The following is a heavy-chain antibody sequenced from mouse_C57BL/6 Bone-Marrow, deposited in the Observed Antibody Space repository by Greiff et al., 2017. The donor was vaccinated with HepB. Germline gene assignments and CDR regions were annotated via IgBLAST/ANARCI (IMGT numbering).Heavy chain of an antibody. CDR3: ARMRIYYDPSY. CDR2: ISYDGSN. Sequence: DVQLQESGPGLVKPSQSLSLTCSVTGYSITSGYYWNWIRQFPGNKLEWMGYISYDGSNNYNPSLKNRISITRDTSKNQFFLKLNSVTTEDTATYYCARMRIYYDPSYWGQGTLVTVSA. J-gene: IGHJ3*01. D-gene: IGHD2-4*01. V-gene: IGHV3-6*01. CDR1: GYSITSGYY.